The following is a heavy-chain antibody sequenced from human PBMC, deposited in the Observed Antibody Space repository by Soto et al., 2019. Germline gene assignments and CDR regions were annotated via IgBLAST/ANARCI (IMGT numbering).Heavy chain of an antibody. V-gene: IGHV1-3*01. CDR1: GYTLTSYA. D-gene: IGHD2-15*01. Sequence: ASVKVSCKASGYTLTSYAMHWVRQAPGQRLEWMGWINAGNGNTKYSQKFQGRVTITRDTSASTAYMELSSLRSEDTAVYYCARAGGYCSGGSCPRCVCYFDYWGQGTLVTVS. CDR2: INAGNGNT. J-gene: IGHJ4*02. CDR3: ARAGGYCSGGSCPRCVCYFDY.